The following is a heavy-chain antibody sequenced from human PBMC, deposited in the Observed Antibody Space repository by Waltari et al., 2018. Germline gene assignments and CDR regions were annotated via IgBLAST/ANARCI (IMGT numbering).Heavy chain of an antibody. V-gene: IGHV3-30*07. J-gene: IGHJ4*02. CDR3: ARDGPLQIQSWYSFDY. CDR1: GFTVSFHA. CDR2: ISYDGRYE. D-gene: IGHD5-18*01. Sequence: QVQLVESGGGGVHPGRSLRLSCEASGFTVSFHAMHWVRQTPGKGLDWVAGISYDGRYEYYADSVRGRFTISRDDSKDTVNLQMNSLRPEDTAVYYCARDGPLQIQSWYSFDYWGQGTLVTVSS.